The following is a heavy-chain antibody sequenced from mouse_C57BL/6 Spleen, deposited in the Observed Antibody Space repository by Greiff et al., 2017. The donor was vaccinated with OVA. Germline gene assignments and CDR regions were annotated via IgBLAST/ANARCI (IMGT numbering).Heavy chain of an antibody. CDR3: AGEGDYEYAGDMDY. Sequence: QVQLQQPGAELVKPGASVKLSCKASGYTFTSYWMHWVKQRPGQGLEWIGMIHPNSGSTNYNEKFKSKATLTVDKSYSTAYMQLSSLTSEDSAVYDCAGEGDYEYAGDMDYWGQGTTVTVSS. CDR1: GYTFTSYW. D-gene: IGHD2-4*01. CDR2: IHPNSGST. V-gene: IGHV1-64*01. J-gene: IGHJ4*01.